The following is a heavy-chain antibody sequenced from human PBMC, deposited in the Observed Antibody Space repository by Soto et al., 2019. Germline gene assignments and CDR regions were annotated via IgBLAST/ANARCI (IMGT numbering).Heavy chain of an antibody. V-gene: IGHV4-61*01. D-gene: IGHD3-3*01. CDR2: IYYSGRT. CDR1: GGSVNTGSDY. CDR3: ARELRVLEYVGNWFDP. Sequence: QVQLQESGPGLVKPSETLSLTYTVSGGSVNTGSDYWSWIRQPPGKGLEWIGYIYYSGRTNYNPSRRRRVTLSRVTSKNQLSLKRNFVTDADTAVYYCARELRVLEYVGNWFDPWGQGTLGTVSS. J-gene: IGHJ5*02.